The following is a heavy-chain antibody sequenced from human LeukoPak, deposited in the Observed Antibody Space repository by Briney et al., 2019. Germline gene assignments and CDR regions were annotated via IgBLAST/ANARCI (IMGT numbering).Heavy chain of an antibody. CDR2: IYSGGST. V-gene: IGHV3-53*01. J-gene: IGHJ3*02. CDR1: GFTVSSNY. Sequence: GGSLRLSCAASGFTVSSNYMSWVRQAPGKGLEWVSVIYSGGSTYYADSVKGRFTISRDNSKNTLYLQINSLRAEDTAVYYCAREWLVVRGAFDIWGQGTMVTVSS. CDR3: AREWLVVRGAFDI. D-gene: IGHD6-19*01.